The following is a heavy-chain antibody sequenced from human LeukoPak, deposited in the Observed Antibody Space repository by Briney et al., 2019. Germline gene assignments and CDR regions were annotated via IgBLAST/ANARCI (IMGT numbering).Heavy chain of an antibody. J-gene: IGHJ4*02. V-gene: IGHV3-7*01. CDR2: IKQDGTEK. CDR3: AKPLPGIQAAAPDY. D-gene: IGHD6-13*01. Sequence: GGSLTLSCEASGLTFNIYWMSWVRQAPGKGLEWVANIKQDGTEKFFVDSVKGRFTISRDNAKNSVYLQMNSLRAEDTAVYYCAKPLPGIQAAAPDYWGQGTLVTVSS. CDR1: GLTFNIYW.